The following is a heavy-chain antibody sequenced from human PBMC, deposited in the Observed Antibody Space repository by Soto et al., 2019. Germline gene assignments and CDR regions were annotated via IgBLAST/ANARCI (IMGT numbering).Heavy chain of an antibody. V-gene: IGHV4-61*05. Sequence: PSQPLRVTWTVAGVSSIDRSDHRAFIRQPPGKGLEWVGYIYFGGTTSYNPSLKSRVTISLETSNSQFSLSLISVTAADTAVHYCGSLGDFSQSLAPWGPGTLVPVSS. D-gene: IGHD2-21*01. J-gene: IGHJ5*02. CDR1: GVSSIDRSDH. CDR2: IYFGGTT. CDR3: GSLGDFSQSLAP.